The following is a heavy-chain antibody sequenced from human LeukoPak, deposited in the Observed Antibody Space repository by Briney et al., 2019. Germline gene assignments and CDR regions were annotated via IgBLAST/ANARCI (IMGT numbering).Heavy chain of an antibody. J-gene: IGHJ4*02. Sequence: SETLSLTCSVSGASVISGPHYWSWIRQPPGKGLDWIGYGVYPESTNYNPSLKSRVTISVDTSKRQFSLQLRSVTTADTAIYYCARDNWGSLDYWGQGILVTVSS. CDR2: GVYPEST. D-gene: IGHD7-27*01. CDR3: ARDNWGSLDY. CDR1: GASVISGPHY. V-gene: IGHV4-61*01.